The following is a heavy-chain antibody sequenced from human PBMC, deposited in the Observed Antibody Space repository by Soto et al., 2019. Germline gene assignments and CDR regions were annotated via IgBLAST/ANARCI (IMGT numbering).Heavy chain of an antibody. CDR3: ARTTITMIVVVITVFDY. J-gene: IGHJ4*02. CDR1: GGSFSGYY. D-gene: IGHD3-22*01. Sequence: PSETLSLTCAVYGGSFSGYYWSWIRQPPGKGLEWIGEINHSGSTNYNPSLKSRVTISVDTSKNQFSLKLSSVTAADTAVYYCARTTITMIVVVITVFDYWGQGTLVTVSS. CDR2: INHSGST. V-gene: IGHV4-34*01.